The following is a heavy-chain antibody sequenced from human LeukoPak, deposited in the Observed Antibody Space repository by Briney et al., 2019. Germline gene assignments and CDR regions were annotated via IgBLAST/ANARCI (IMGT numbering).Heavy chain of an antibody. CDR3: AKGDRSSSGFYYAFDY. V-gene: IGHV3-43*02. CDR2: ISGGGGST. D-gene: IGHD3-22*01. J-gene: IGHJ4*02. Sequence: PGGSLGLPRAACGFTFDDYAIHWVRQAPGKGLEWVSLISGGGGSTYYADSVKGRFTISRDNSKNSLYLQMNSLRTEDTALYYCAKGDRSSSGFYYAFDYWGQRVMVSVSS. CDR1: GFTFDDYA.